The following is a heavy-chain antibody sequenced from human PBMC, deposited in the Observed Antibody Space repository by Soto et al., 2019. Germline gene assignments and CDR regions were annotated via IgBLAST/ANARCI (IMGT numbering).Heavy chain of an antibody. CDR1: GFDFNTYG. V-gene: IGHV3-30*18. J-gene: IGHJ5*02. CDR2: ISFDGGNQ. CDR3: AKDSSVTAAGSGGWFDP. Sequence: QVQLVESGGGVVQPGRSLRLSCAASGFDFNTYGLHWVRQAPGKGLEWVAAISFDGGNQYYADSVKGRFTISRDKSNSTLYLQMNSLGAEDTATYFCAKDSSVTAAGSGGWFDPCCPGTLVIVSS. D-gene: IGHD6-13*01.